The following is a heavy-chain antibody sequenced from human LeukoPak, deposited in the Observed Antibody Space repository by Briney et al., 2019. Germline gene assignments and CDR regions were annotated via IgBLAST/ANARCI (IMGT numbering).Heavy chain of an antibody. CDR2: IYYTET. D-gene: IGHD7-27*01. CDR1: GGSVSNYY. J-gene: IGHJ4*02. V-gene: IGHV4-59*02. CDR3: ATRKLGNDY. Sequence: SETLSLTCTVSGGSVSNYYWNWIRQSPGKGLEWIGYIYYTETSYNPSLKSRVTISADTSKNQFSLKLYSVTAADTAVYYCATRKLGNDYWGQGTLVTVSS.